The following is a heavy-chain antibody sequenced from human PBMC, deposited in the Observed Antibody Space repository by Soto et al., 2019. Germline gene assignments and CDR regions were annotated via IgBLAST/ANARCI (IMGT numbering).Heavy chain of an antibody. V-gene: IGHV4-39*01. D-gene: IGHD3-22*01. Sequence: SETLSLTCTVSGGSISNSRYYWAWIRQPPGKGLEWIGSIYNTGNTYYNPSLRSRVTISVDTSKNQFSLKLTSVTAADTAVYYCARDYYDSSDYTTNWFDPWGQGTLVTVSS. CDR1: GGSISNSRYY. CDR2: IYNTGNT. CDR3: ARDYYDSSDYTTNWFDP. J-gene: IGHJ5*02.